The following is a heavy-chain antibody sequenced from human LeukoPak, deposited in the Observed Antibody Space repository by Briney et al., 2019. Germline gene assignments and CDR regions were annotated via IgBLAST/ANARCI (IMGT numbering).Heavy chain of an antibody. J-gene: IGHJ3*02. Sequence: PGGSLSLSCAASGFTFSSYSMNWVHQAPGKGLEWVSSISSSSSYIYYADSVKGRFTISRDNAKNSLYLQMNSLRAEDTAVYYCARGGPWIFPAFDIWGQGTMVTVSS. V-gene: IGHV3-21*01. CDR2: ISSSSSYI. CDR1: GFTFSSYS. CDR3: ARGGPWIFPAFDI. D-gene: IGHD3-3*01.